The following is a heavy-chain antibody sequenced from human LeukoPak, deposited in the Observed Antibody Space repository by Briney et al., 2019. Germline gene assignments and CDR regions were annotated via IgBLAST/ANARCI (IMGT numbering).Heavy chain of an antibody. CDR3: ARVRVVAGTRSSWFDP. D-gene: IGHD6-19*01. Sequence: PSETLSLTCNVSGDSISSHYWSWIRQSPGEGLEWIGYIYDTGIYDTENTNYNPSLRSRVTTTMDMSKNQFSLNLASVTAADTAVYYCARVRVVAGTRSSWFDPWGQGTLVTVSS. CDR2: IYDTGIYDTENT. CDR1: GDSISSHY. V-gene: IGHV4-59*11. J-gene: IGHJ5*02.